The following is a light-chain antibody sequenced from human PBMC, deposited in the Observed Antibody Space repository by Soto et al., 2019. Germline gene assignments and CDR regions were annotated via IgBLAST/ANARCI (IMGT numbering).Light chain of an antibody. Sequence: QAVVTQPPSVSGAPGQRVTISCTGSSSNIGAGYDVHWYQQLPGTAPKLLIYGNSNRPSGVPDRFSGSKSGTSASLAITGLQAEVEADYYCQSYDSSLSGWVFGGGTQLTVL. CDR1: SSNIGAGYD. CDR2: GNS. J-gene: IGLJ3*02. V-gene: IGLV1-40*01. CDR3: QSYDSSLSGWV.